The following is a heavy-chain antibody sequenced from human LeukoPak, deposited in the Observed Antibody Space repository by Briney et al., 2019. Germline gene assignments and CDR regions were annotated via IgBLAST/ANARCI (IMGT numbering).Heavy chain of an antibody. CDR3: ARDTPYDFWSGYYN. V-gene: IGHV3-30*02. D-gene: IGHD3-3*01. Sequence: GGSLRLSCAASGFTFTRYGLHWVRQAPGKGLEWVAFIQNDGTKQWYADSVKGRFTISRDNAKNSLYLQMNSLRAEDTAVYYCARDTPYDFWSGYYNWGQGTLVTVSS. J-gene: IGHJ4*02. CDR1: GFTFTRYG. CDR2: IQNDGTKQ.